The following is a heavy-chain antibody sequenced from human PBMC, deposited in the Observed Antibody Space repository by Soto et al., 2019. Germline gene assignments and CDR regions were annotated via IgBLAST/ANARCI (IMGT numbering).Heavy chain of an antibody. J-gene: IGHJ6*02. Sequence: TSETLSLTCAVSGGSISSYYWSWIRQPPGKGLEWIGYIYYSGSTNYNPSLKSRVTISVDTSKNQFSLKLSSVTAADTAVYYCARHYTEQWLVLGTDYYYYGMDVWGQGTTVTVSS. CDR2: IYYSGST. V-gene: IGHV4-59*08. CDR3: ARHYTEQWLVLGTDYYYYGMDV. CDR1: GGSISSYY. D-gene: IGHD6-19*01.